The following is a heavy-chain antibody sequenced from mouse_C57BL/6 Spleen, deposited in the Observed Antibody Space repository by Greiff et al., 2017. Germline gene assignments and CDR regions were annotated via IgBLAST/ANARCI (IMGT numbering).Heavy chain of an antibody. V-gene: IGHV1-64*01. J-gene: IGHJ3*01. CDR1: GYTFTSYW. D-gene: IGHD1-1*01. Sequence: QVQLQQPGAELVKPGASVKLSCKASGYTFTSYWMHWVKQRPGQGLEWIGMIHPNSGSTNYNEKFKSKATLTVDKSSSTAYMQLSSLTSEDSAVYYCARAISTGVARGFAYWGQGTLVTVSA. CDR2: IHPNSGST. CDR3: ARAISTGVARGFAY.